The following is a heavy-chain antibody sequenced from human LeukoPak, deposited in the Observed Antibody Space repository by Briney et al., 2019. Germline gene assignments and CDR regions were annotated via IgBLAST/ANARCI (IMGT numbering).Heavy chain of an antibody. CDR1: GFTVINNY. V-gene: IGHV3-66*02. J-gene: IGHJ4*02. D-gene: IGHD1-14*01. Sequence: GGSLRLSCAAPGFTVINNYMYWVRQAPGKGLEWVSMFYSGGATYYIDSVKGRFTISRDNFKNTLNLQMNNLRPEDTAVYYCARGNPSSRHWGQGTLVTVSS. CDR2: FYSGGAT. CDR3: ARGNPSSRH.